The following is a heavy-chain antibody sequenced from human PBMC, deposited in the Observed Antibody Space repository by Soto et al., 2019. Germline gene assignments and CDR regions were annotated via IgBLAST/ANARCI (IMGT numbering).Heavy chain of an antibody. D-gene: IGHD2-15*01. J-gene: IGHJ6*03. Sequence: GGSLRLSCAASGFTFSSYSMNWVRQAPGKGLEWVSYISSSSSTINYADSVKGRFTISRDKAKNSLYLQMNSLRAEDTAVYYCARPGYCSGGSCYSAQYYYYYMDVWGKGTTVTVSS. V-gene: IGHV3-48*01. CDR3: ARPGYCSGGSCYSAQYYYYYMDV. CDR1: GFTFSSYS. CDR2: ISSSSSTI.